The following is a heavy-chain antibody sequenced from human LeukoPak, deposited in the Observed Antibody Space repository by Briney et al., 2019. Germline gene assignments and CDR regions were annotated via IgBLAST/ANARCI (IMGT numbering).Heavy chain of an antibody. CDR1: GYTFTGYY. CDR2: INPNSGGT. J-gene: IGHJ1*01. CDR3: ARDQSGYGYFQH. V-gene: IGHV1-2*02. D-gene: IGHD3-22*01. Sequence: ASVKVSCKASGYTFTGYYMHWVRQAPGQGLEWMGWINPNSGGTNYAQKFQGRVTMTRDTSISTAYMELSRLRSDDTAVYYCARDQSGYGYFQHWGQGTLVTVSS.